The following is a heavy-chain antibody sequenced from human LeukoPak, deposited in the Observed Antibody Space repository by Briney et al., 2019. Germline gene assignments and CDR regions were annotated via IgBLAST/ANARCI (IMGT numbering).Heavy chain of an antibody. CDR2: INPNSGGT. CDR1: GYTFTGYY. J-gene: IGHJ4*02. V-gene: IGHV1-2*02. Sequence: ASVKVSCKASGYTFTGYYMHWVRQAPRQGLEWMGWINPNSGGTNYAQKFQGRVTMTRDTSISTAYMELSRLRSDDTAVYYCARDLFDVAMIVVVNPDYWGQGTLVTVSS. CDR3: ARDLFDVAMIVVVNPDY. D-gene: IGHD3-22*01.